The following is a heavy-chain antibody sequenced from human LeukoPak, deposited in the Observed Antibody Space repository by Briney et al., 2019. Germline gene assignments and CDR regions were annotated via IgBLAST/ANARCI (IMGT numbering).Heavy chain of an antibody. D-gene: IGHD3-22*01. J-gene: IGHJ4*02. Sequence: GGSLRLSCAASGFTFSSYAMSWVRQAPGKGLEWVSAISGSGGSTYYADSVKGRFTISRDNSKNTLYLQMNSLRAEDTAVYYCAKVSYYDSSGFDDYWGQGTLVTVSP. V-gene: IGHV3-23*01. CDR2: ISGSGGST. CDR1: GFTFSSYA. CDR3: AKVSYYDSSGFDDY.